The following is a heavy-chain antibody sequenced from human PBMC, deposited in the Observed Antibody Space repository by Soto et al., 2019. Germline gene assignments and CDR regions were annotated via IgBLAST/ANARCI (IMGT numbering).Heavy chain of an antibody. J-gene: IGHJ6*03. D-gene: IGHD2-15*01. CDR3: ARSVAATSPQYYYYYMDV. CDR2: IYPGDSDT. CDR1: GYSFTSYW. Sequence: GESLKISCKGSGYSFTSYWIGWVRQMPGKGLEWMGIIYPGDSDTRYSPSFQGQVTISADKSISTAYLQWSSLKASDTAMYYCARSVAATSPQYYYYYMDVWGKGTTVTVSS. V-gene: IGHV5-51*01.